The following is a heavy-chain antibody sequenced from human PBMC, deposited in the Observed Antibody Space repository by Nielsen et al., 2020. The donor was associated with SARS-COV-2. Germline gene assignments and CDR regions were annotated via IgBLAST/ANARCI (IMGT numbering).Heavy chain of an antibody. Sequence: SETLSLTCTVSGGSISSGSYYWSWIRQPAGKGLECIGRIYTSGSTNYNPSLKSRVTISVDTSKNQFSLKLSSVTAADTAVYYCASDRGYSYGYGYGMDVWGQGTTVTVSS. V-gene: IGHV4-61*02. J-gene: IGHJ6*02. CDR3: ASDRGYSYGYGYGMDV. CDR1: GGSISSGSYY. CDR2: IYTSGST. D-gene: IGHD5-18*01.